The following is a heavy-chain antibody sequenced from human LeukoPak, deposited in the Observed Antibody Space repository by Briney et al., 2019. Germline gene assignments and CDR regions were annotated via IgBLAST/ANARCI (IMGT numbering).Heavy chain of an antibody. CDR1: GGSISTYY. D-gene: IGHD3-10*01. Sequence: SETLSLTCTLSGGSISTYYWSCIRQPPGRRVEWIGYIYYSGRTNYNTSLKSRVTIPLDTSKNQFSLRLSSVTAAETAVYYCTRDNDGGGSGFDPWGQGTLVTVSS. V-gene: IGHV4-59*01. CDR3: TRDNDGGGSGFDP. CDR2: IYYSGRT. J-gene: IGHJ5*02.